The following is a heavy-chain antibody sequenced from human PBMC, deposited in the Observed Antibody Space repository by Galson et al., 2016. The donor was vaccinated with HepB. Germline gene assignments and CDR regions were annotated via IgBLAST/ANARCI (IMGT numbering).Heavy chain of an antibody. Sequence: PALVKPTQTLTLTCTVSGFSLSNGKMGVSWIRQSPGKSLEWLAHIFSNDEKSYRTSLKTRLTISKDTSKSQVVLNMTNMDPVDTATYFCARVSRNFVLVPAARLANAFDIWGQGTVVTVSS. J-gene: IGHJ3*02. CDR2: IFSNDEK. CDR3: ARVSRNFVLVPAARLANAFDI. D-gene: IGHD2-2*01. V-gene: IGHV2-26*01. CDR1: GFSLSNGKMG.